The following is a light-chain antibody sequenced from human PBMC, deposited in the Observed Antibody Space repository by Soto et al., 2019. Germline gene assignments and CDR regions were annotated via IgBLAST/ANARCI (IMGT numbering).Light chain of an antibody. J-gene: IGKJ1*01. CDR2: DAS. CDR1: QSVSSN. Sequence: EIVLTQSPATLSLSPGEGATLSCRASQSVSSNLAWFQQKPGQPPSLLIYDASNRATGIPARFSGSGSGTDFTLTISSLEPEDFAVYYCQEYIQWPPGMFGPGTTVDIK. V-gene: IGKV3-11*01. CDR3: QEYIQWPPGM.